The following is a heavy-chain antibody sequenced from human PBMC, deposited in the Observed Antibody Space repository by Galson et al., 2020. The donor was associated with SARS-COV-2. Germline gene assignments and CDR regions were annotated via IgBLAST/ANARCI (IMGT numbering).Heavy chain of an antibody. CDR3: ARDSGNYQYYFDY. CDR2: VYYSGST. V-gene: IGHV4-59*13. CDR1: GGSISSYY. J-gene: IGHJ4*02. Sequence: SISSSYSGGSISSYYWSWIRQPPGKGLEWIGCVYYSGSTNYNPSLKSRVTISVDTSKNQFSLNLSSVTAADTAMYFCARDSGNYQYYFDYWGQGILVTVSS. D-gene: IGHD1-26*01.